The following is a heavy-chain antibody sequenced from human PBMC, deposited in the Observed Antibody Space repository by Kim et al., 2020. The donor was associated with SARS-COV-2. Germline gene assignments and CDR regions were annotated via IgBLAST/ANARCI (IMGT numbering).Heavy chain of an antibody. D-gene: IGHD2-15*01. CDR2: IYHSGTT. Sequence: SETLSLTCTVSGYSISSGYYWGWIRQPPGKGLEWIGNIYHSGTTYYNPSLKSRVTISVDTSKNQFSLKLTSVTAADTAVFYCVRGYCGGTSCYSKTWGQGTLVTVSS. J-gene: IGHJ4*02. V-gene: IGHV4-38-2*02. CDR3: VRGYCGGTSCYSKT. CDR1: GYSISSGYY.